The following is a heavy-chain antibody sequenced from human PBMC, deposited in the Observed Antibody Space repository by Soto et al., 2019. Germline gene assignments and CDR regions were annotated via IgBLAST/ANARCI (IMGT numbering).Heavy chain of an antibody. V-gene: IGHV4-34*01. CDR3: ARVFTAIYYDFRSGYYTWFDP. D-gene: IGHD3-3*01. CDR1: GGSFSGYY. J-gene: IGHJ5*02. CDR2: INHSGST. Sequence: SETLSLTCAVYGGSFSGYYWSWIRQPPGKGLEWIGEINHSGSTNYNPSLKSRVTISVDTSKNQFSLKLSSVTAADTAVYYCARVFTAIYYDFRSGYYTWFDPWGQGTLVTVSS.